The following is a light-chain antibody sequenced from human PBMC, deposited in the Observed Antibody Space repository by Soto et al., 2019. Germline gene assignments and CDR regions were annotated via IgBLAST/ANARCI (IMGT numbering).Light chain of an antibody. J-gene: IGKJ5*01. CDR3: QQYNNWPPT. CDR1: QAVNTR. Sequence: EIVLTQSPATLSSFPGDRVTLSCRASQAVNTRLAWYQHKPGQAPRLLIYDVSTRATGVPTRFSGSGSGTEFTLTISSPQSEDFAVYYCQQYNNWPPTFGQGTRLEIK. V-gene: IGKV3-15*01. CDR2: DVS.